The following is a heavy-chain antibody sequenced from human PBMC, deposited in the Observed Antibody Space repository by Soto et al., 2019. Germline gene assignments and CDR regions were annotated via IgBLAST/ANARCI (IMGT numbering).Heavy chain of an antibody. CDR1: GYTFTSYG. V-gene: IGHV1-18*01. Sequence: QVQLVQSGAEVKKPGASVKVSCKASGYTFTSYGISWVRQAPGQGLEWMGWISAYNGNTNYAQKLQGRVTMTTDTSTSPAYMELRSLRSDDTAVYYCARGGTLWWGPAAAEIAYYFDYWGQGTLVTVSS. J-gene: IGHJ4*02. CDR2: ISAYNGNT. D-gene: IGHD2-21*01. CDR3: ARGGTLWWGPAAAEIAYYFDY.